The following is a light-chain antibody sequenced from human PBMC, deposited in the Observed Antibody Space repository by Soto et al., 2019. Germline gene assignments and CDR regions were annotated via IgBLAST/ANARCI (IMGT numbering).Light chain of an antibody. CDR2: EGS. V-gene: IGLV2-23*01. J-gene: IGLJ2*01. Sequence: QSVLTQPASVSGSPGQSITISCTGTSSDDGSYNLVSWYQQHPGKAPKLMIYEGSKRPSGVSNRFSGSKSGNTASLTISGLQAEDEADYYCCSYAGSVVFGGGTKLTVL. CDR1: SSDDGSYNL. CDR3: CSYAGSVV.